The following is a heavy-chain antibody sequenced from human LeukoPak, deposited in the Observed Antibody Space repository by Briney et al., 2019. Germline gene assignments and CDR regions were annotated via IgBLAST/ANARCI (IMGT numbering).Heavy chain of an antibody. J-gene: IGHJ4*02. CDR3: ARDGEAVAGNY. D-gene: IGHD6-19*01. CDR2: IYHSGST. Sequence: SETLSLTCAVSGDSIRSNTWWSWVRQPPGKGLEWIGEIYHSGSTNYNPSLKSRVTISVDKSKNQFSLKLSSVTAADTAVYYCARDGEAVAGNYWGQGTLVTVSS. V-gene: IGHV4-4*02. CDR1: GDSIRSNTW.